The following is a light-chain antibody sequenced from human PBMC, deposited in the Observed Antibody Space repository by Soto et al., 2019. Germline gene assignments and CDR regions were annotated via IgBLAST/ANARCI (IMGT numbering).Light chain of an antibody. CDR1: SSDVGGYNY. V-gene: IGLV2-14*01. CDR2: DVS. J-gene: IGLJ2*01. CDR3: SSYTSSSTLEVV. Sequence: QSVLTQPASVSGSPGQSITISCTGTSSDVGGYNYVSWYQQHPGKAPKLMIYDVSNRPSGVSDRFSGSKSGNTASLTISGLQAEAEADYYYSSYTSSSTLEVVFGGGTKLTVL.